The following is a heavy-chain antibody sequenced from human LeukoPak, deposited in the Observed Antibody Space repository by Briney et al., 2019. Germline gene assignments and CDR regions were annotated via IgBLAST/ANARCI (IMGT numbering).Heavy chain of an antibody. J-gene: IGHJ5*02. D-gene: IGHD3-3*01. Sequence: GGSLRLSCVASGFTVGSNYMTWVRQAPGKGLGWVSVIYPGDKTDHADSVRGRFTISRDTTKNTLFLQMNGLRADDTAVYYCARDAEEIWSGYLDLWGQGTLVTVSS. V-gene: IGHV3-53*01. CDR3: ARDAEEIWSGYLDL. CDR2: IYPGDKT. CDR1: GFTVGSNY.